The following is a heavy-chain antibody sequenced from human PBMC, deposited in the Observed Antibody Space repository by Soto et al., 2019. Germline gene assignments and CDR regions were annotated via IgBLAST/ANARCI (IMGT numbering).Heavy chain of an antibody. CDR3: ARGSSSPKYYYYGMDV. D-gene: IGHD6-6*01. CDR1: GGSFSGYY. V-gene: IGHV4-34*01. CDR2: INHSGST. J-gene: IGHJ6*02. Sequence: SETLSLTCAVYGGSFSGYYWSWIRQPPGKGLEWIGEINHSGSTNYNPSLKSRVTISVDTSKNQFSLKLSSVTAADTAVYYCARGSSSPKYYYYGMDVWGQGTTVTVSS.